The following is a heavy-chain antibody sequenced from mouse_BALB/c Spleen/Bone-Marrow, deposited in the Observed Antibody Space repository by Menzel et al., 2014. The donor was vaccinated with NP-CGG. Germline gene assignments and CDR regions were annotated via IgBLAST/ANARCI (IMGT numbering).Heavy chain of an antibody. J-gene: IGHJ3*01. D-gene: IGHD1-2*01. Sequence: QVQLKQSGAELAKPGASVKMSCKASGYTFTSYWMHWVKQRPGQGLEWIGYINPSTGYTDYNQKFKDKATLTADKSSSTAYMQLSSLTSEDSAVYYCARVYCGYFFAYWGQGTLVTVSA. CDR3: ARVYCGYFFAY. CDR2: INPSTGYT. V-gene: IGHV1-7*01. CDR1: GYTFTSYW.